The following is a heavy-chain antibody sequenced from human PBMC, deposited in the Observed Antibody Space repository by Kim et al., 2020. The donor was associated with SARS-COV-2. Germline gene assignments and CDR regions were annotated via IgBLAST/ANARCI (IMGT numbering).Heavy chain of an antibody. CDR2: TYYRSEWYF. CDR1: GDTVSSNSGV. CDR3: ARDAPGSSYFDY. Sequence: SQTLSLTCAISGDTVSSNSGVWNWIRQSPSRGLEWLGRTYYRSEWYFDYAVSVRSRITINPDTSQNQFSLHLRFVTPEDTAVYFCARDAPGSSYFDYWSQGTLVTVSS. J-gene: IGHJ4*02. D-gene: IGHD6-13*01. V-gene: IGHV6-1*01.